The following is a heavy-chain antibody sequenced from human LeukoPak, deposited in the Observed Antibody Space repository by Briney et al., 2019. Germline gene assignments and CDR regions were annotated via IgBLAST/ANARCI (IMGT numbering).Heavy chain of an antibody. CDR3: ASRNDILAGYVFDF. V-gene: IGHV4-39*01. D-gene: IGHD3-9*01. J-gene: IGHJ4*02. Sequence: SETLSLTCTVSGGSVSSSIYYWGWIRQPPGKGLEWIGSIYYSGSTSYNPSLKSRVTISVDTSKNQFSLKLTSVTAADTAVYYCASRNDILAGYVFDFWGQGTLVTVSS. CDR1: GGSVSSSIYY. CDR2: IYYSGST.